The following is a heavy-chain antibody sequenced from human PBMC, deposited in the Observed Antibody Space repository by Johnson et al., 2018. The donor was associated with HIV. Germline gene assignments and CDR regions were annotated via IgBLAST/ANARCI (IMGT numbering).Heavy chain of an antibody. CDR1: GFTFSSYA. Sequence: QVQLVESGGGVVQPGRSLRLSCAASGFTFSSYAMHWVRQAPGKGLEWVAVISYDGSNKYYDDSVKGRFTISRDNAKNSLYLQMNSLRAEDTAVYYCATFGGGSFHAFDIWGQGTMVTVSS. J-gene: IGHJ3*02. V-gene: IGHV3-30*04. D-gene: IGHD1-26*01. CDR3: ATFGGGSFHAFDI. CDR2: ISYDGSNK.